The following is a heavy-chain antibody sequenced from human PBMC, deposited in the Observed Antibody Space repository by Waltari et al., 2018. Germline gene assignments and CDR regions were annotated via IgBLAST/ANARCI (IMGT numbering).Heavy chain of an antibody. D-gene: IGHD3-3*01. J-gene: IGHJ4*02. V-gene: IGHV4-39*07. CDR2: IYYSGST. Sequence: QLQLQESGPGLVKPSETLSLTCTVSGGSISSSSYYWGWIRQPPGKGLEWIGSIYYSGSTYYNPSLKSRVTRSVDTSKNQFSLKLSSVTAADTAVYYCARALMDYDFWSGPRGWFDYWGQGTLVTVSS. CDR1: GGSISSSSYY. CDR3: ARALMDYDFWSGPRGWFDY.